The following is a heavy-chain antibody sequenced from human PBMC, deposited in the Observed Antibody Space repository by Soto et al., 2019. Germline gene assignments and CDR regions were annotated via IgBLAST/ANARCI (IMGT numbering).Heavy chain of an antibody. CDR2: MSYGGDNK. CDR3: ARGVHTSNYDSSGFDF. Sequence: QVQVVESGGGVVQPGRSLGLACAASGFSLSNYGMHWVRQAPGKGLEWVAAMSYGGDNKYYADSVKGRFSISKDNSKNTLYLLMNSLGAEDTAVYYCARGVHTSNYDSSGFDFWGQGTLVTVSS. CDR1: GFSLSNYG. D-gene: IGHD3-22*01. J-gene: IGHJ4*02. V-gene: IGHV3-30*03.